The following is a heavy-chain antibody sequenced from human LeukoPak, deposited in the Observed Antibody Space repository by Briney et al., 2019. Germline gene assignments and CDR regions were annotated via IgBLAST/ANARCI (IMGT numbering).Heavy chain of an antibody. CDR1: GFSLSTYA. CDR2: ISGSGGRT. V-gene: IGHV3-23*01. Sequence: GGSLRLSCAASGFSLSTYAMSWVRQAPGRGLEWVSAISGSGGRTYYADSVKGRFTISRDNSKNTLYLQMNSLRAEETAVYYCAREMYSSGFFDYWGQGTLVTVSS. J-gene: IGHJ4*02. D-gene: IGHD6-19*01. CDR3: AREMYSSGFFDY.